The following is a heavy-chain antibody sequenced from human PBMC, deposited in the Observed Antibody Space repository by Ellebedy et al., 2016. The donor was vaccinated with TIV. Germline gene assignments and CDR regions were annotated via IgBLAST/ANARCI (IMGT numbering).Heavy chain of an antibody. J-gene: IGHJ4*02. CDR1: GYTFTSYD. V-gene: IGHV1-8*01. CDR3: ARGLQYYYDSSGYYSGDFDY. D-gene: IGHD3-22*01. Sequence: ASVKVSCKASGYTFTSYDINWVRQATGQGLEWMGWMNPNSGNTGYAQKFQGRVTMTRNTSISTAYMELSSLRSEDTAVYYCARGLQYYYDSSGYYSGDFDYWGQGTLVTVSS. CDR2: MNPNSGNT.